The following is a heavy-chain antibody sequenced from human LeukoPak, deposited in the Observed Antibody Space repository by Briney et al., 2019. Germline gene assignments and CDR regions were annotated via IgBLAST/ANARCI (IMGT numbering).Heavy chain of an antibody. Sequence: SSVKVSCEDSGRTFSSYAISGVRQPPGHGLEWMRGIIPIFGTANYAQKFQGRVTITADKSTSTAYMEPSSLRSEDTPVYYCARVGHSSSWYWDWFDPWGQGTLVTVSP. CDR3: ARVGHSSSWYWDWFDP. CDR2: IIPIFGTA. J-gene: IGHJ5*02. D-gene: IGHD6-13*01. V-gene: IGHV1-69*06. CDR1: GRTFSSYA.